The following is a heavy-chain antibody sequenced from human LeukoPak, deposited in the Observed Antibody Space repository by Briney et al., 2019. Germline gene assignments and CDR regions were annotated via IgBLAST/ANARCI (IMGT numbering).Heavy chain of an antibody. J-gene: IGHJ4*02. CDR3: ARTRITVAGTAYYFDY. Sequence: GRSLRLSCAASGFTFSSYAMHWVRQAPGKGLEWVAVISYDGSNKYYADSVKGRFTISRDNSKNTLYLQMNSLRAEDTAVYYCARTRITVAGTAYYFDYWGQGTLVTVSS. CDR1: GFTFSSYA. V-gene: IGHV3-30-3*01. CDR2: ISYDGSNK. D-gene: IGHD6-19*01.